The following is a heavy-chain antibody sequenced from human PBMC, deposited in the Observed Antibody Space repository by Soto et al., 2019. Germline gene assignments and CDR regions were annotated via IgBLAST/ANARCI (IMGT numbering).Heavy chain of an antibody. Sequence: SQTLSLTCAISGDSVSSTSTAWSWIRQSPSRGLEWLGRTYYRSKWYSDYAVSVKSRITLNPDTSKNQFSLQLKSVTPEDTAVYYCARGSYYSGWVWGQGTLVPVSS. V-gene: IGHV6-1*01. CDR2: TYYRSKWYS. J-gene: IGHJ4*02. D-gene: IGHD6-19*01. CDR3: ARGSYYSGWV. CDR1: GDSVSSTSTA.